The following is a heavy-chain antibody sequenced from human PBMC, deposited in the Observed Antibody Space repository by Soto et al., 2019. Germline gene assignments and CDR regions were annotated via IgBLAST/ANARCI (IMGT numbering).Heavy chain of an antibody. V-gene: IGHV1-18*01. Sequence: QVQLVQSGAEVKKPGASVKVSCKASGYTFTNFGISWVRQAPGQGLEWMGWISAYNGNTNYAQKFQGRVTMTTDTSPSKAYRGLRSRSFAARAGNSWARGGTPIDYWGQGTLVTVSS. CDR1: GYTFTNFG. J-gene: IGHJ4*02. CDR3: ARGGTPIDY. D-gene: IGHD3-16*01. CDR2: ISAYNGNT.